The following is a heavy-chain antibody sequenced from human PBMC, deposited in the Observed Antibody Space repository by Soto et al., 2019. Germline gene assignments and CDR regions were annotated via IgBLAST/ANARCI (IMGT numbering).Heavy chain of an antibody. CDR3: ASRDPGTSVDY. D-gene: IGHD1-7*01. CDR2: IFHSGTT. CDR1: GYSINSGYY. V-gene: IGHV4-38-2*01. J-gene: IGHJ4*02. Sequence: SETLSLTCAVSGYSINSGYYWGWIRQPPGKGLEWIGSIFHSGTTYYNPSLKSRVTISVDTSKNQFSLTLDSVTAADTAVYYCASRDPGTSVDYWGQGTLVTVSS.